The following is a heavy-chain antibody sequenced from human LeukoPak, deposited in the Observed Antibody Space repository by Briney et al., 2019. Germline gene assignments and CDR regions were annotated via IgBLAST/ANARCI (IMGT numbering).Heavy chain of an antibody. J-gene: IGHJ3*02. CDR3: ARGGPWELLGYDAFDI. CDR2: INPNSGGT. V-gene: IGHV1-2*02. D-gene: IGHD1-26*01. CDR1: GYTFTGYY. Sequence: ASVKVSCKASGYTFTGYYMHWVRQAPGQGLEWMGWINPNSGGTNYAQKFQGRVTMTRDTSISTAYMELRRLRSDDTAVYYCARGGPWELLGYDAFDIWGQGTMVTVSS.